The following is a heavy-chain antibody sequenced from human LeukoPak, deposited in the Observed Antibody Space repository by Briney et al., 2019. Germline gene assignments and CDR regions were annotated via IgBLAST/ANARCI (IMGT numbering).Heavy chain of an antibody. CDR3: ARDRSSSSELDY. CDR1: GFTFSSYA. D-gene: IGHD6-6*01. V-gene: IGHV3-30-3*01. CDR2: ISYDGSNK. Sequence: GRSLRLSCAASGFTFSSYAMHWVRQAPGKGLEWVAVISYDGSNKYYADSVKGRFTISRDNSKNTLYLQMNSLRAEDTAVYYCARDRSSSSELDYWGQGTLVTVSS. J-gene: IGHJ4*02.